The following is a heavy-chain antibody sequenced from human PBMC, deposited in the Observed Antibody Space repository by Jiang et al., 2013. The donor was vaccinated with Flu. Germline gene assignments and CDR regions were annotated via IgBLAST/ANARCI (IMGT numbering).Heavy chain of an antibody. CDR3: ARGPI. V-gene: IGHV4-34*01. Sequence: TCAVYNESFGAYHWSWIRQPPGKGLEWIGELNHRGTTNYSPSLESRVTISIDTSKKHLSLILSSVTAADTAVYYCARGPIWGQGTMVIVSS. CDR2: LNHRGTT. CDR1: NESFGAYH. J-gene: IGHJ3*02.